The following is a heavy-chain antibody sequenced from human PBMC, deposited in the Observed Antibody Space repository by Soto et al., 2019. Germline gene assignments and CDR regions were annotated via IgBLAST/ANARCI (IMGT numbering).Heavy chain of an antibody. CDR3: AKIGLGYCSSTSCYFDY. D-gene: IGHD2-2*01. J-gene: IGHJ4*02. V-gene: IGHV3-23*01. CDR1: GFTFSSYA. CDR2: ISGSGGST. Sequence: GGSLRLSCAASGFTFSSYAMSWVRQAPGKGLEWVSAISGSGGSTYYADSVKGRFTISRDNSKNTLYLQMNSLRAEDTAVYCCAKIGLGYCSSTSCYFDYWGQGTLVTVSS.